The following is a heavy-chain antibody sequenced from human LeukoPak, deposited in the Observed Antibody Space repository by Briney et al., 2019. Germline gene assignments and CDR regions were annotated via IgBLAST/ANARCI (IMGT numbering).Heavy chain of an antibody. Sequence: SVKVSCKASGYTFTSNGISWVRQAPGQGLEWMGGIIPIFGTANYAQKFQGRVTITADESTSTAYMELSSLRSEDTAVYYCARVQPRYCSSTSCYGGEQGAFDIWGQGTMVTVSS. CDR3: ARVQPRYCSSTSCYGGEQGAFDI. J-gene: IGHJ3*02. CDR1: GYTFTSNG. CDR2: IIPIFGTA. D-gene: IGHD2-2*01. V-gene: IGHV1-69*13.